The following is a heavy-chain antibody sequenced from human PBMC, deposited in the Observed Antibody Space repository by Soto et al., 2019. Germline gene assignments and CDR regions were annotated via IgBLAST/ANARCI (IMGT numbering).Heavy chain of an antibody. CDR1: EFTFSNYA. CDR3: VRDETTMIRGVISYYFDY. Sequence: PGGSLRLSCAASEFTFSNYAMSWVRQAPGKGLEWVSAISYGGGTTYYADSVKGRFTISRDNSKNTLYLQMNSLRAEDTAVYYCVRDETTMIRGVISYYFDYWGQGT. D-gene: IGHD3-10*01. CDR2: ISYGGGTT. V-gene: IGHV3-23*01. J-gene: IGHJ4*02.